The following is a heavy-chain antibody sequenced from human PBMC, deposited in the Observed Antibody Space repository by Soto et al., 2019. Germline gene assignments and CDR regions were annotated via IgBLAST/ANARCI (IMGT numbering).Heavy chain of an antibody. V-gene: IGHV1-18*01. CDR2: ISAYNGNT. CDR1: GYTFTNYA. Sequence: QVQLVQSGAEVKKPGASVKVSCKASGYTFTNYAISWVRQAPGQGLEWMGWISAYNGNTNYARKPRGRVTMTADTSTSTAYMERGSRRSDDTAVDYCARDSARVDCWGQGTLVTVSS. CDR3: ARDSARVDC. J-gene: IGHJ4*02.